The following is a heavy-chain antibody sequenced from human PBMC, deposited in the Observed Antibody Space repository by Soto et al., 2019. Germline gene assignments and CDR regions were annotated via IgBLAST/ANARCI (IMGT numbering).Heavy chain of an antibody. CDR3: AASLDTTWDYYFDY. D-gene: IGHD5-18*01. CDR1: GGSISGDYY. V-gene: IGHV4-30-4*08. Sequence: PSETLSLTCSVSGGSISGDYYWSWIRQSPEKGLEWIGYIYYSGSSYSNPALQSRLSMSLDTSKNQFSLKLRSVTAADTAVYYCAASLDTTWDYYFDYWGQGTLVTVSS. CDR2: IYYSGSS. J-gene: IGHJ4*02.